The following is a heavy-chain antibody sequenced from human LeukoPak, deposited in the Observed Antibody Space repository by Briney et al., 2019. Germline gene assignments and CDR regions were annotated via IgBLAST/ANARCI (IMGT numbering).Heavy chain of an antibody. J-gene: IGHJ4*02. CDR3: ARADGYGDPYFDY. CDR2: IYYSGST. Sequence: SETLSLTCTVSGGSISGSSYYWGWIRQPPGKGLEWIGSIYYSGSTYYNPSLKSRVTISVDTSKNQFSLKLSSVTAADTAVYYCARADGYGDPYFDYWGQGTLVTVSS. CDR1: GGSISGSSYY. V-gene: IGHV4-39*07. D-gene: IGHD4-17*01.